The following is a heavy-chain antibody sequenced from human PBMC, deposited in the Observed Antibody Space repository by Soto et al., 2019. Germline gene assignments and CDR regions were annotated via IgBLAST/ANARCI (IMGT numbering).Heavy chain of an antibody. J-gene: IGHJ4*02. Sequence: QVQLQESGPGLVKPSQTLSVTCTVSGGSVSSDDYSWSGIRQHPGKGLEWIGYIRDSGSTYYNPSLEGRVTISVDTSKNQFSLRLRSVTAADTAVYYCARAMANYFDYWGQGTLVTASS. CDR1: GGSVSSDDYS. V-gene: IGHV4-31*03. CDR3: ARAMANYFDY. CDR2: IRDSGST. D-gene: IGHD2-8*01.